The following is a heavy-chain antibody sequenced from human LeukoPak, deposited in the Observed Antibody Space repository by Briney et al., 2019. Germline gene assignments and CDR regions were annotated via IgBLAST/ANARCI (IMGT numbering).Heavy chain of an antibody. V-gene: IGHV3-23*01. CDR2: ITGGHGAT. D-gene: IGHD1-1*01. J-gene: IGHJ4*02. CDR1: GFNFNTYT. Sequence: PGGSLRLSCSASGFNFNTYTLTWVRRAPGKRPEWLSAITGGHGATYYADSVTGRFTISRDYSGNTVYLHMSALRAEDTAVYYCARDRSTDAISEYWGQGTLVAVSS. CDR3: ARDRSTDAISEY.